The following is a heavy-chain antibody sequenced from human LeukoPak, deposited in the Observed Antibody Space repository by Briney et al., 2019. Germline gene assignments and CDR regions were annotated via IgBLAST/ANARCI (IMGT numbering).Heavy chain of an antibody. CDR3: ASPLWGTYRYEAFDI. Sequence: GESLRLSCAASGFTFSSYWMSWVRQAPGKGLEWVANIKQDGSEKYYVDSVKGRFTIPRDNAKNSLFLQMNSLRAEDTAVYYCASPLWGTYRYEAFDIWGQGTMVTVSS. CDR2: IKQDGSEK. D-gene: IGHD3-16*02. J-gene: IGHJ3*02. CDR1: GFTFSSYW. V-gene: IGHV3-7*01.